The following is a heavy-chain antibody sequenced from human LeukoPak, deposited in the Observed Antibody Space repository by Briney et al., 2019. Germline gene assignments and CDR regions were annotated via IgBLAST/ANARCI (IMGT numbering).Heavy chain of an antibody. Sequence: PGRSLRLSCAASGFTFSSYGMHWVRQAPGKGLEWVAVISYDGSNKYYADSVKGRFTTSRDNSKNTLYLQMNSLRAEDTAVYYCAKDYRSSYYYGMDVWGQGTTVTVSS. D-gene: IGHD6-13*01. V-gene: IGHV3-30*18. CDR1: GFTFSSYG. CDR2: ISYDGSNK. CDR3: AKDYRSSYYYGMDV. J-gene: IGHJ6*02.